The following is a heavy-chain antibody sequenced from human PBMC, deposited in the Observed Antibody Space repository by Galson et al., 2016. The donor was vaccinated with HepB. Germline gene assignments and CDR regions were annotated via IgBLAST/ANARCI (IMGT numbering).Heavy chain of an antibody. J-gene: IGHJ1*01. CDR3: ARGWRTYYRYFEH. Sequence: SLRLSCAATGFSFSRHSMNWVRQAPGKGLEWVANINQDGSETYYLDSVKGRFTISRDNAKNSLYLQMNSLRGEDTAVYYCARGWRTYYRYFEHWGQGALVSVSS. CDR2: INQDGSET. D-gene: IGHD1-26*01. V-gene: IGHV3-7*01. CDR1: GFSFSRHS.